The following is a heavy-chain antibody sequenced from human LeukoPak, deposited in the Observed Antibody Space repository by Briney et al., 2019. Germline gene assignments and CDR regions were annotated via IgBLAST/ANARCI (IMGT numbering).Heavy chain of an antibody. Sequence: RASETLSLTCTVSGGSISSYYWSWIRQPPGKGLEWIGCIYYSGSTNYNPSLKSRVTISVDTSKNQFSLKLSSVTAADTAVYYCARGRRKRLWFGELFFDPWGQGTLVTVSS. CDR2: IYYSGST. CDR3: ARGRRKRLWFGELFFDP. D-gene: IGHD3-10*01. J-gene: IGHJ5*02. V-gene: IGHV4-59*01. CDR1: GGSISSYY.